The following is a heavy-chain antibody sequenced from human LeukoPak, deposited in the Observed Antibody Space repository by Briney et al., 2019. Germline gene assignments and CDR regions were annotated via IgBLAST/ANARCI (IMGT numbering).Heavy chain of an antibody. CDR1: GGSISSYY. V-gene: IGHV4-59*08. J-gene: IGHJ4*02. Sequence: SETLSLTCTVSGGSISSYYWSWLRQPPGKGLEWIGHIYYSGSTNYNPSLKSRVTISVDTSKNQFSLKLSSVTAADTAVYYCARHYIGYSSSWYYFDYWGQGTLVTVSS. CDR2: IYYSGST. CDR3: ARHYIGYSSSWYYFDY. D-gene: IGHD6-13*01.